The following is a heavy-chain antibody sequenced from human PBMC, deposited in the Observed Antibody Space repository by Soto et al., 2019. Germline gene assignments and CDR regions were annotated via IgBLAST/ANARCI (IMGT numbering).Heavy chain of an antibody. D-gene: IGHD6-19*01. V-gene: IGHV3-21*01. CDR1: GFTFSTYS. CDR3: ARDRRSSGWYSAFDI. CDR2: IVSSSSFI. Sequence: GGSLRLSCAASGFTFSTYSMNWVRQAPGKGLVWVSSIVSSSSFIYYVDSAKGRFTISRDNAKNSLYLQMNSLRAEDTAVYYCARDRRSSGWYSAFDIWGQGTMVTVSS. J-gene: IGHJ3*02.